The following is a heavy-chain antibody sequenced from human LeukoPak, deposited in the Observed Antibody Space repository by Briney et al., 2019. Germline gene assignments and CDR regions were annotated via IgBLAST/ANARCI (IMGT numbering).Heavy chain of an antibody. D-gene: IGHD4-11*01. V-gene: IGHV4-4*02. CDR1: GGSISSSNW. J-gene: IGHJ4*02. Sequence: SETLSLTCAVSGGSISSSNWWSWVRQPPGKGLEWIGEIYHSGNTNYNPSLKSRVTMSVDKSKDLFSLNLSSVTAADTAVYYCARGGFYSNYDYWGQGTLVTVSS. CDR2: IYHSGNT. CDR3: ARGGFYSNYDY.